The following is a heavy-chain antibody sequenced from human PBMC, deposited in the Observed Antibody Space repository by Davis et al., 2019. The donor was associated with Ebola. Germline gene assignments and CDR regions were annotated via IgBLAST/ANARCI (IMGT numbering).Heavy chain of an antibody. Sequence: SVKVSCKASGGTFSSYAISWVRQAPGQGLEWMGGIIPIFGTANYAQKFQGRVTITADESTSTAYMELSSLRSEDTAVYYCARDGAIIQETYYYYGMDVWGQGTTVTVSS. J-gene: IGHJ6*02. CDR3: ARDGAIIQETYYYYGMDV. CDR1: GGTFSSYA. D-gene: IGHD4/OR15-4a*01. V-gene: IGHV1-69*13. CDR2: IIPIFGTA.